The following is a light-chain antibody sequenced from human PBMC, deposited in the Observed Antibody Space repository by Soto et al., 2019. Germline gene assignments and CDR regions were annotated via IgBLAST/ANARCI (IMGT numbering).Light chain of an antibody. CDR1: QSISSW. Sequence: DIQMTQSPSTVSASVGDRVTITCRASQSISSWLAWYQQKPGKAPKLLIYKASSLKSGVPSRFSGSGSGTEFTLTISSLQPDDFATYYCQQYNNFSGTFGQGTKVDMK. CDR3: QQYNNFSGT. CDR2: KAS. V-gene: IGKV1-5*03. J-gene: IGKJ1*01.